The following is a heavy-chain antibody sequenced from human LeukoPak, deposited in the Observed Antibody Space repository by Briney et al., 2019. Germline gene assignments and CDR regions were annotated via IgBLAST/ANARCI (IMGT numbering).Heavy chain of an antibody. J-gene: IGHJ4*02. Sequence: PGESLKISCKGSGYSFTNYWIGWVRQMPGKGLEWMGIIYPGDSETRYSPSFQGQVTLSADKSTNTAYLQWSSLKASDTAMYYCARRGRTGAYGSGTSSYYFDYWGQGTLVTVSS. CDR3: ARRGRTGAYGSGTSSYYFDY. CDR1: GYSFTNYW. V-gene: IGHV5-51*01. D-gene: IGHD3-10*01. CDR2: IYPGDSET.